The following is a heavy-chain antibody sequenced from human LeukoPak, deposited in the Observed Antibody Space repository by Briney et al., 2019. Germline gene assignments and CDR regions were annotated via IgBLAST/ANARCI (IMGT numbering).Heavy chain of an antibody. CDR1: GFTFSDYW. CDR2: IKQDGSEK. CDR3: ARDLYGDYSPCDY. J-gene: IGHJ4*02. D-gene: IGHD4-17*01. Sequence: GGPLRLSCAASGFTFSDYWMSWVRQAPGKGLEWVANIKQDGSEKHYVDSVKGRFTISRDNAKNSLYLQMNSLRAEDTAVYYCARDLYGDYSPCDYWGQGTLVTVSS. V-gene: IGHV3-7*04.